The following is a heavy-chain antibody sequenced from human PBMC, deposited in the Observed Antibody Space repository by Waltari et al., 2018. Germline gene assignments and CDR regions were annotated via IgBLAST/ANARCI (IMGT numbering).Heavy chain of an antibody. D-gene: IGHD6-19*01. J-gene: IGHJ3*02. V-gene: IGHV4-38-2*02. CDR1: GYSISSGYY. Sequence: QVQLQESGPGLVKPSETLSLTCAVSGYSISSGYYWGWIRQPPGKGLEWIGSIYHSGGTYYNPSLKSRVTISVDTSKNQFSLKLSSVTAADTAVYYCARDPQWLVHAFDIWGQGTMVTVSS. CDR3: ARDPQWLVHAFDI. CDR2: IYHSGGT.